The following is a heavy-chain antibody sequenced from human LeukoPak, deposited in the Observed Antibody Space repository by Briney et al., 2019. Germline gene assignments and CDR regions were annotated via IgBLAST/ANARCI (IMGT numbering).Heavy chain of an antibody. CDR1: GFIFGSYE. CDR2: IGAGSGTI. J-gene: IGHJ4*02. CDR3: ARDTYYSFDY. Sequence: GGSLRLSCAASGFIFGSYELNWVRQAPGKGLEWVSYIGAGSGTIYYADSVKGRFTISRDDAKNSVYLQMNSLRDEDTAVYFCARDTYYSFDYWGQGTLVTVSS. V-gene: IGHV3-48*02. D-gene: IGHD3-22*01.